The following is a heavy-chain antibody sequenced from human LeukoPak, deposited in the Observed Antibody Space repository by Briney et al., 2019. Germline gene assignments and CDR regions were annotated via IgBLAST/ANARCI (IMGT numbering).Heavy chain of an antibody. Sequence: GGSLRLSCAASGFTFDDYAMHWVRQAPGKGLEWVSAISGSGGSTYYADSVKGRFTISRDNSKNTLYLQMNSLRAEDTAVYYCAKWMVGTFDYWGQGTLVTVSS. J-gene: IGHJ4*02. CDR3: AKWMVGTFDY. CDR2: ISGSGGST. D-gene: IGHD3-10*01. CDR1: GFTFDDYA. V-gene: IGHV3-23*01.